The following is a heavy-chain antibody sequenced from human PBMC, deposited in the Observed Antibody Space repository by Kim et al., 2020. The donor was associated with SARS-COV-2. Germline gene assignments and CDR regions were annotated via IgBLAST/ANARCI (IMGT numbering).Heavy chain of an antibody. V-gene: IGHV3-21*01. Sequence: IYYAASVKGRFTISRDNAKNSLYLQMNSLRAEDTAVYYCARIIAAVAGLDYWGQGTLVTVSS. D-gene: IGHD2-15*01. CDR2: I. J-gene: IGHJ4*02. CDR3: ARIIAAVAGLDY.